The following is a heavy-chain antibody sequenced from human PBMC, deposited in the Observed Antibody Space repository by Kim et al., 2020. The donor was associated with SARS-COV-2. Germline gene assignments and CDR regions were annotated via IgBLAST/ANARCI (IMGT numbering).Heavy chain of an antibody. D-gene: IGHD3-9*01. CDR3: ARGDILTGYLFDY. J-gene: IGHJ4*02. Sequence: AQKLQGRVTMTPDTSTSTAYMELRSLRSDDTAVYYCARGDILTGYLFDYWGQGTLVTVSS. V-gene: IGHV1-18*01.